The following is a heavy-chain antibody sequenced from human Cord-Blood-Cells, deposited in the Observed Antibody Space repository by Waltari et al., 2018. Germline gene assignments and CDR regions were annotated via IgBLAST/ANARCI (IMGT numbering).Heavy chain of an antibody. CDR3: ARLFRYNWNDLRGAFDI. CDR2: SYPGDSDT. V-gene: IGHV5-51*01. J-gene: IGHJ3*02. Sequence: EVQLVQSGAEVNKPGESLKISCKGSGYSFTSYWIGWVRHMPGKVLEWMGISYPGDSDTSSSPSFQGQVTISADKSISTAYLQGSSLKASDTAMYYCARLFRYNWNDLRGAFDIWGQGTMVTVSS. D-gene: IGHD1-1*01. CDR1: GYSFTSYW.